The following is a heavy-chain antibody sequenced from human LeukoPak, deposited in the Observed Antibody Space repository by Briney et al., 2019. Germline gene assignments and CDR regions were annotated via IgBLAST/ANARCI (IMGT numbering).Heavy chain of an antibody. V-gene: IGHV1-69*13. CDR3: AREAAAGFDY. D-gene: IGHD6-13*01. CDR1: GYTFTSYD. CDR2: IIPIFGTA. J-gene: IGHJ4*02. Sequence: SVKVSCKASGYTFTSYDINWVRQAPGQGLEWMGGIIPIFGTANYAQKFQGRVTITADESTSTAYMELSSLRSEDTAVYYCAREAAAGFDYWGQGTLVTVSS.